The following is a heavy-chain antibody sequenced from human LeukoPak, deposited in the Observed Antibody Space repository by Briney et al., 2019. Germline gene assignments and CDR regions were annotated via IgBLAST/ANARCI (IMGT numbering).Heavy chain of an antibody. CDR1: GFTFNNYQ. Sequence: SGGFLRLSCAASGFTFNNYQKKWVPPAPGEGLEGVSYISCSCTTITYADSLKGRFTLSRDNAKNALYLQVNTLRAADTRVYYCARATRRAASPTYFDYWGQGTLDTVSS. D-gene: IGHD6-13*01. V-gene: IGHV3-48*03. CDR2: ISCSCTTI. J-gene: IGHJ4*02. CDR3: ARATRRAASPTYFDY.